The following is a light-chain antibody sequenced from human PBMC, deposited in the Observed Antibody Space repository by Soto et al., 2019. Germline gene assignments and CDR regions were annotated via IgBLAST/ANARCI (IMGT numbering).Light chain of an antibody. V-gene: IGKV1D-8*03. CDR2: AAS. CDR1: QGISSY. Sequence: VIWMTQSPSLLSSSTLYKLTISFLMSQGISSYLAWYQQKPGKAPELLIYAASTLQSGVPSRFSGSGSGTEFTLTISSLQPDDFATYYCQQSYSALVAFGQGTKVDIK. J-gene: IGKJ1*01. CDR3: QQSYSALVA.